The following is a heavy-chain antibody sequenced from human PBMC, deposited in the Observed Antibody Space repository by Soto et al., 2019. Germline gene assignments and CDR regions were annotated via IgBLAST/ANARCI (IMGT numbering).Heavy chain of an antibody. J-gene: IGHJ4*02. D-gene: IGHD4-17*01. CDR3: TTGILYGDYGDY. CDR2: IKSKTDGGTT. CDR1: GFTFSNAW. Sequence: VWSLRLSCAASGFTFSNAWMSWVRQAPGKGLEWVGRIKSKTDGGTTDYAAPVKGRFTISRDDSKNTLYLQMNSLKTEDTAVYYSTTGILYGDYGDYWGQGTLVTVSA. V-gene: IGHV3-15*01.